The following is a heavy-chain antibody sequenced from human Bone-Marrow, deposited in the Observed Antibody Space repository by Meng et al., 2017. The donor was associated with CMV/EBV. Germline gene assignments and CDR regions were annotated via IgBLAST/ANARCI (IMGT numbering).Heavy chain of an antibody. Sequence: SETLSLTCAVYGGSFSGYYWSWIRQPPGKGLEWIGEINQSGSTNYNPSLKSRVTISVDTSKNQFSLKLSSVTAADTAVYYCASSNYYDSSSYSLFDAFDIWGQGTMVTVSS. CDR1: GGSFSGYY. D-gene: IGHD3-22*01. CDR2: INQSGST. CDR3: ASSNYYDSSSYSLFDAFDI. V-gene: IGHV4-34*01. J-gene: IGHJ3*02.